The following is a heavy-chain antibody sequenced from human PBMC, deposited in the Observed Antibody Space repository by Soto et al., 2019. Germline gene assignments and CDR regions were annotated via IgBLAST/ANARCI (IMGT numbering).Heavy chain of an antibody. CDR3: ARYYYDSSGYDGMDV. Sequence: EVQLVESGGGLVQPGGSLRLSCAAFGFKISSSSMNWVRQAPGRGLEWVAYIIDSGSNTLYADSVKGRFTVSRDTAKNLLYLQMSGLRDEEKAVYYCARYYYDSSGYDGMDVWGQGTTVTVSS. V-gene: IGHV3-48*02. J-gene: IGHJ6*02. CDR1: GFKISSSS. D-gene: IGHD3-22*01. CDR2: IIDSGSNT.